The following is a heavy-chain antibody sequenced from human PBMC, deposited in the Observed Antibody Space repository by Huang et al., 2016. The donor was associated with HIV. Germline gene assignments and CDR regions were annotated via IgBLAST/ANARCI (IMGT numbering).Heavy chain of an antibody. D-gene: IGHD3-22*01. CDR3: ARGDYYDSSGYHPGYFDY. CDR2: IRNDGMKK. J-gene: IGHJ4*02. Sequence: VQLIESGGGVVQPGKSLRLSCATSGFILSNYGMHWGRQAPGKGLKWVALIRNDGMKKNYADSVRGRFTVGRDNGNNTLFLQMRSLGVDDTAVYYCARGDYYDSSGYHPGYFDYWGQGILVTVSS. V-gene: IGHV3-33*04. CDR1: GFILSNYG.